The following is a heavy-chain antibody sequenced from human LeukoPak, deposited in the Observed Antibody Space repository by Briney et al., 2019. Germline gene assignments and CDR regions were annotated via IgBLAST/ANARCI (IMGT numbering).Heavy chain of an antibody. CDR1: GGSFSGYY. CDR3: ARGTVTYCFDY. J-gene: IGHJ4*02. D-gene: IGHD4-17*01. CDR2: INHSGST. V-gene: IGHV4-34*01. Sequence: SETLSLTCAVYGGSFSGYYWSWIRQPPGKGLEWIGEINHSGSTNYNPSLKSRVTISVDTSKNQFSLKLTSVTAADTVVYYCARGTVTYCFDYWGQGTLVTVSS.